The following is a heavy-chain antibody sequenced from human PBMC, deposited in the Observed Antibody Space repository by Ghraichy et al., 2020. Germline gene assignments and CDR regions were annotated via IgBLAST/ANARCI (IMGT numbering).Heavy chain of an antibody. CDR2: IYYSGST. D-gene: IGHD6-19*01. CDR1: GGSISSSNYY. J-gene: IGHJ4*02. V-gene: IGHV4-39*01. Sequence: SETLSLTCTVSGGSISSSNYYWGWIRQPPGKGLEWIGSIYYSGSTYYNPSLKSRVTISVDTSKNQFSLKLSSVTAADTAVYYCLISSGWIDFDYWGQGTLVTVSS. CDR3: LISSGWIDFDY.